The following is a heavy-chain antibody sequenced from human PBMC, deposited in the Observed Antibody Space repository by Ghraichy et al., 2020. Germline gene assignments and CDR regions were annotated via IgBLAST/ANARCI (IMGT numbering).Heavy chain of an antibody. CDR2: IYTSGST. Sequence: SETLSLTCTVSGGSISSGSYYWSWIRQPAGKGLEWIGRIYTSGSTNYNPSLKSRVTISVDTSKNQFSLKLSSVTAADTAVYYCARGGGILTGYYRYNWFDPWGQGTLVTVSS. D-gene: IGHD3-9*01. CDR1: GGSISSGSYY. CDR3: ARGGGILTGYYRYNWFDP. V-gene: IGHV4-61*02. J-gene: IGHJ5*02.